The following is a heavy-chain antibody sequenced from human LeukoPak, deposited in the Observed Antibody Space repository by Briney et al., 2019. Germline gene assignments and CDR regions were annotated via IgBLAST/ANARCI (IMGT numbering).Heavy chain of an antibody. CDR2: IYYSGST. J-gene: IGHJ4*02. Sequence: SETLSLTCTVSGYSINDDYSWGWIRQPPGKGLEWIGNIYYSGSTYNNPSLKSRVTISVDTSKNQFSLKLSSVTAADTAVYYCARDFQGPFDYWGQGTLITVSS. CDR1: GYSINDDYS. V-gene: IGHV4-38-2*02. CDR3: ARDFQGPFDY.